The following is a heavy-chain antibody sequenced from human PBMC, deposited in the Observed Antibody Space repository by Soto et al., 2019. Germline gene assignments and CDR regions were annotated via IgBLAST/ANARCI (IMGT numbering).Heavy chain of an antibody. CDR3: ARSGYYDILTGYYGLGP. Sequence: GGSLRLSCAASGFTFSSYWMHWVRQAPGKGLVWVSRINSDGSSTSYADSVKGRFTISRDNAKNTLYLQMNSLRAEDTAVYYCARSGYYDILTGYYGLGPWGQGTLVTVSS. D-gene: IGHD3-9*01. J-gene: IGHJ5*02. CDR2: INSDGSST. CDR1: GFTFSSYW. V-gene: IGHV3-74*01.